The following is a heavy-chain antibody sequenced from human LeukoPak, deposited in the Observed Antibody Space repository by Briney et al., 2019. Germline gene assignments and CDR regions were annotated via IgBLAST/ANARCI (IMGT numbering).Heavy chain of an antibody. V-gene: IGHV4-34*01. CDR1: GGSISSYY. CDR2: INHSGST. Sequence: SETLSLTCTVSGGSISSYYWSWLRQPPGKGLEWMGEINHSGSTNYNPSLKSRVTISVDTSKNQFSLKLSSVTAADTAVYYCARVVVSSGWYSSTRFSIFDYWGQGTLVTVSS. D-gene: IGHD6-19*01. J-gene: IGHJ4*02. CDR3: ARVVVSSGWYSSTRFSIFDY.